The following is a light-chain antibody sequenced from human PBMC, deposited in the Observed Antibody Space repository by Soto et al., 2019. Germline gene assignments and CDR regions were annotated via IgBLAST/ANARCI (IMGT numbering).Light chain of an antibody. CDR3: QQYGRSPPYT. V-gene: IGKV3-20*01. J-gene: IGKJ2*01. CDR2: VAS. CDR1: QSFSSSY. Sequence: EIVLTQSPGTLSLSPGERATLSCRASQSFSSSYLAWYQQKPGQAPRLLIYVASTRATGIPDRFSGSGSGTDFTLTISRLEPEDFAVYYCQQYGRSPPYTFGQGTKLEIK.